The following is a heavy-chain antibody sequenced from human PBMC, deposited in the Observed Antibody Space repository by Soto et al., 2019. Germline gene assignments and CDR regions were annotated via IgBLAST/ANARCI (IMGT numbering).Heavy chain of an antibody. CDR1: GFTFSSYG. V-gene: IGHV3-30*18. Sequence: LRLSCAASGFTFSSYGMHWVRQAPGKGLEWVAVISYDGSNKYYADSVKGRFTISRDNSKNTLYLQMNSLRAEDTAVYYCAKERGYSYGLSFCFDYWGQGTLVTVSS. J-gene: IGHJ4*02. CDR2: ISYDGSNK. CDR3: AKERGYSYGLSFCFDY. D-gene: IGHD5-18*01.